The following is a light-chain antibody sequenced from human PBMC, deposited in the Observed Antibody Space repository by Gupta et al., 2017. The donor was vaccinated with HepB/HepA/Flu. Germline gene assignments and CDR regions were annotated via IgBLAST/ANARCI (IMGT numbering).Light chain of an antibody. V-gene: IGKV1-39*01. CDR2: AAS. CDR3: QQSHSTPT. J-gene: IGKJ4*01. Sequence: EIQITQSPSSLSASVGDTVTITCRTSQDIIKYLSWYQQKPGKAPKLLIYAASNLRSGVPSRFSGSGCGTDFTLTISSRQPEDCATYYGQQSHSTPTFGGGTEVDIK. CDR1: QDIIKY.